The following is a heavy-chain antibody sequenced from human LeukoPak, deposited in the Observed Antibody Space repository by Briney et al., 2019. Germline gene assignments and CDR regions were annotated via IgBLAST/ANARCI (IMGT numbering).Heavy chain of an antibody. Sequence: ASLKVSCKASGYTFSTYHMNWVRQAPGQGLEWMGTISPSNGNTNYAQSFRGRVTMTRDTSTSTVYMELTSLTSEDTAVYYCMREASGGYFDYWGQGTQVTVSS. V-gene: IGHV1-46*01. CDR2: ISPSNGNT. CDR1: GYTFSTYH. D-gene: IGHD3-16*01. CDR3: MREASGGYFDY. J-gene: IGHJ4*02.